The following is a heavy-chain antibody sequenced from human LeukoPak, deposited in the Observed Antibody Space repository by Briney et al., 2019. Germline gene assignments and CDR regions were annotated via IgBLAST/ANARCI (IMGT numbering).Heavy chain of an antibody. CDR1: GFTFSSYA. V-gene: IGHV3-23*01. J-gene: IGHJ6*02. CDR2: ISGSGGST. Sequence: GGSLRLSCAAAGFTFSSYAMSWVRQAPGKGLEWVSAISGSGGSTYYADSVKGRFTISRGNSKNTLYLQMNSLGDEDTVVYDCAKGEGRGYRFDMDVWGQGTTVTVSS. D-gene: IGHD5-18*01. CDR3: AKGEGRGYRFDMDV.